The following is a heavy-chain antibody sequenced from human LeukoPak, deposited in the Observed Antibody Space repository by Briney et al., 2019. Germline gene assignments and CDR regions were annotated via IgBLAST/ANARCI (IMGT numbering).Heavy chain of an antibody. D-gene: IGHD6-13*01. CDR3: ARGRGAAAGTRIFDY. CDR1: GFTLSTYS. Sequence: AGSLRLSCAASGFTLSTYSMNWVRQAPGKGLEWIAYISSSSSIIYYADSVKGRFTISRDNAQQSLYLQMNSLRDEDTAVYYCARGRGAAAGTRIFDYWGQGTLVTVSS. CDR2: ISSSSSII. J-gene: IGHJ4*02. V-gene: IGHV3-48*02.